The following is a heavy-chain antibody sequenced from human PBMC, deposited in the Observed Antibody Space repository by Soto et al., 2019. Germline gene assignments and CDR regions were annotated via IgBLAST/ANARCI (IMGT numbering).Heavy chain of an antibody. Sequence: GGSLRLSCAASGVTCSRYAMSWVRQAPGKGLEWVSAISGSGGSTYYADSVKGRFTISRDNSKNTLYLQMNSLRAEDTAVYYCAKDRRGVAARPGPFDYWGQGTLVTVS. CDR2: ISGSGGST. D-gene: IGHD6-6*01. CDR3: AKDRRGVAARPGPFDY. CDR1: GVTCSRYA. V-gene: IGHV3-23*01. J-gene: IGHJ4*02.